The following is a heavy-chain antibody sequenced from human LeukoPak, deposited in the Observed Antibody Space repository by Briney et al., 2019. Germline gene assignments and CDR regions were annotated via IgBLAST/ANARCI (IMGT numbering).Heavy chain of an antibody. D-gene: IGHD1-1*01. CDR1: GYTITGYS. V-gene: IGHV1-2*06. Sequence: GASVKVSCKASGYTITGYSIHWGRQAPGHGLEWMGRIHPNSGITYYAQKCRGRVTLTSDPSINTVYLDMSMLRSDDTAIYYCARDVNNWSSLHYWGQGTLISVFS. J-gene: IGHJ4*02. CDR2: IHPNSGIT. CDR3: ARDVNNWSSLHY.